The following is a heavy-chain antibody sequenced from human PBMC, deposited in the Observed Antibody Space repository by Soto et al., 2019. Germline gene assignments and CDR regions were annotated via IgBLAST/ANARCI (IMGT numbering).Heavy chain of an antibody. J-gene: IGHJ4*02. D-gene: IGHD3-3*01. CDR1: GFTFSSYW. V-gene: IGHV3-7*03. Sequence: GSLRLSCAASGFTFSSYWMSWVRQAPGKGLEWVANIKQDGSEKYYVDSVKGRFTISRDNAKNSLYLQMNSLRAEDTAVYYCARVERVLRFLEWLPLYFDYWGQGTLVTVSS. CDR2: IKQDGSEK. CDR3: ARVERVLRFLEWLPLYFDY.